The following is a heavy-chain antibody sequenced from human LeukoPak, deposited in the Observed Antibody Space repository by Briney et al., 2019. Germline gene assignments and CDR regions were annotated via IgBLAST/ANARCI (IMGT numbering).Heavy chain of an antibody. CDR3: ARDLRDGYNYRGDAFDI. D-gene: IGHD5-24*01. V-gene: IGHV4-59*12. CDR1: GGSISSYY. Sequence: SETLSLNCTVSGGSISSYYWSWIRQPPGKGLEWIGYIYYSGSTNYNPSLKSRVTISVDTSKNQFSLKLSSVTAADTAVYYCARDLRDGYNYRGDAFDIWGQGTMVTVSS. CDR2: IYYSGST. J-gene: IGHJ3*02.